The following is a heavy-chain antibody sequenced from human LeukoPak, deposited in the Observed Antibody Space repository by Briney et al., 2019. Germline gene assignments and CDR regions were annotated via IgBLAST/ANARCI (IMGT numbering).Heavy chain of an antibody. J-gene: IGHJ5*02. Sequence: SETLSLTCAVSGGSISSGGYSWSWIPQPPGKVLEWLWYISHSGNTFYNPSLESRITISVDRSKNQFSLKLGLVTDPEPAVYFCARGFSFRSDPWFDPWGQGTLVAVSS. CDR1: GGSISSGGYS. CDR3: ARGFSFRSDPWFDP. D-gene: IGHD6-25*01. V-gene: IGHV4-30-2*01. CDR2: ISHSGNT.